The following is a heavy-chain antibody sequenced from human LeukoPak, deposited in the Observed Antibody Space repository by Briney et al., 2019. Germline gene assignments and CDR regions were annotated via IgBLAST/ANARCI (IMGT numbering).Heavy chain of an antibody. CDR1: GFTFSNYE. D-gene: IGHD5-18*01. V-gene: IGHV3-48*03. J-gene: IGHJ4*02. CDR3: ARVRSGYSHESYFYY. Sequence: GVSLRLSCAASGFTFSNYEMNWVRQAPGKGLEGFLYINGSNSNIYYADSVKVRFTISRYNAKASLYLRINSPSAEDTADYYCARVRSGYSHESYFYYWGQGNLVTVSS. CDR2: INGSNSNI.